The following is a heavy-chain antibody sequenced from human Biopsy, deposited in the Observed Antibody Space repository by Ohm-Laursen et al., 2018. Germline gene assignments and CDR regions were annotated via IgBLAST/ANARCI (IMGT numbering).Heavy chain of an antibody. CDR3: ARHPTGFWFDP. CDR2: IYNSGTT. CDR1: GDSISTSTTYY. J-gene: IGHJ5*02. Sequence: TLSLTCTVSGDSISTSTTYYWAWLRQPPGKGLEWIGSIYNSGTTFYNPSLKSRVAISVDTSTNQFSLKVSSVTAADTALYYCARHPTGFWFDPWGHGTLVTVSS. V-gene: IGHV4-39*01.